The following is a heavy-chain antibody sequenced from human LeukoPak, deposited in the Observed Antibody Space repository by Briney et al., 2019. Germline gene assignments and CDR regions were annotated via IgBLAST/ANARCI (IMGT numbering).Heavy chain of an antibody. CDR1: GGSISSYY. CDR3: KEGIMVRGLITKKERAYKWFDP. D-gene: IGHD3-10*01. CDR2: IYTSGTI. V-gene: IGHV4-4*07. J-gene: IGHJ5*02. Sequence: SETLSLTCTVSGGSISSYYWSWIRQPAGTALEWIGRIYTSGTITYNPSLKSRVTISVDTSKNRISLKLMSVTAADTAVSRHKEGIMVRGLITKKERAYKWFDPWGQGTLVTVSS.